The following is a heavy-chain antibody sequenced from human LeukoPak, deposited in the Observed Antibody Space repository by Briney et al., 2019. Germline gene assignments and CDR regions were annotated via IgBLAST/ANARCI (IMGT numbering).Heavy chain of an antibody. J-gene: IGHJ4*02. Sequence: GGSLRLSCAASGVPVSDYYTHWVRQAPGKGPVWVSRIGSDGGGTSYADSVKGRFTISRDNSKNTVYLQMNSLRAEDTAVYYCANTYYAFWSGSFWGQGTLVTVSS. CDR3: ANTYYAFWSGSF. CDR2: IGSDGGGT. CDR1: GVPVSDYY. V-gene: IGHV3-74*01. D-gene: IGHD3-3*01.